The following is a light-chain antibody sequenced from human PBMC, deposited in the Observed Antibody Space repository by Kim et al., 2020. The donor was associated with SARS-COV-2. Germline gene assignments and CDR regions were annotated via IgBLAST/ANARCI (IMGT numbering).Light chain of an antibody. CDR2: GAT. Sequence: EIVLTQSPGTLSLSPGERATLSCRASQSVASNYLTWYQQKPGQAPRLLIYGATSRATGIPGRFSASGSGTDFTLTISRLEAEDFAVYFFQQYDNSPHTWGRGTRLEL. CDR3: QQYDNSPHT. V-gene: IGKV3-20*01. J-gene: IGKJ2*01. CDR1: QSVASNY.